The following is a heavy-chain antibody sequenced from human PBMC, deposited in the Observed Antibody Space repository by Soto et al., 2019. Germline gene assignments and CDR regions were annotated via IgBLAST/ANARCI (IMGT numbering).Heavy chain of an antibody. CDR1: GGTFSRYT. D-gene: IGHD1-1*01. CDR3: ATPNWNHGDDAFDI. Sequence: ASVKVSCKASGGTFSRYTISWVRQAPGQGLEWMGRIIPILGIANYAQKFQGRVTMTEDTSTDTAYMELSSLRSEDTAVYYCATPNWNHGDDAFDIWGQGTMVTVSS. J-gene: IGHJ3*02. CDR2: IIPILGIA. V-gene: IGHV1-69*02.